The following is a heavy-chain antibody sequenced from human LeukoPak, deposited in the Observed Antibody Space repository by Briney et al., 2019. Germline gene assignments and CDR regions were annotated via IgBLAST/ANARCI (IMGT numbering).Heavy chain of an antibody. CDR1: GFSFSSYW. J-gene: IGHJ4*02. CDR2: IKGDGSEK. V-gene: IGHV3-7*01. Sequence: PGGSLRLSCAASGFSFSSYWMTWVRQAPGKGPEWVANIKGDGSEKYYVDSVKGRFNIARDNAKNSVYLQMNSLRAEDTAVYYCARDRRDGYNLLDYWGQGTLVTVSS. D-gene: IGHD5-24*01. CDR3: ARDRRDGYNLLDY.